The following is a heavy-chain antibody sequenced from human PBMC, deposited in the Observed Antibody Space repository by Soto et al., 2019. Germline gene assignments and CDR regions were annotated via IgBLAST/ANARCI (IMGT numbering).Heavy chain of an antibody. V-gene: IGHV1-2*04. D-gene: IGHD3-22*01. Sequence: ASVKVSCKASGYTFTGYYMHWGRQAPGQRLEWMGWINPNSGGTNYAQKFQGCVTMTRDTSTSTAYMELSGLRADDTAVYYCAKGFYYIYDSYGMDVWGQGTPVTVSS. J-gene: IGHJ6*02. CDR1: GYTFTGYY. CDR3: AKGFYYIYDSYGMDV. CDR2: INPNSGGT.